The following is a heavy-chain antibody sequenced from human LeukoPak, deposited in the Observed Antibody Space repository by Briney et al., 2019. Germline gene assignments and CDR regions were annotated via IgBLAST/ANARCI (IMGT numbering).Heavy chain of an antibody. CDR3: AKYIQWFGDLFDY. D-gene: IGHD3-10*01. CDR1: GFTFSSYA. J-gene: IGHJ4*02. Sequence: GGSLRLSXAASGFTFSSYAMSWVRQSPGKGLEWLSAISGSGGSTYYADSVKGRFTISRDNSKNTLYLQMNSLRAEDTAVYYCAKYIQWFGDLFDYWGQGTLVTVSS. V-gene: IGHV3-23*01. CDR2: ISGSGGST.